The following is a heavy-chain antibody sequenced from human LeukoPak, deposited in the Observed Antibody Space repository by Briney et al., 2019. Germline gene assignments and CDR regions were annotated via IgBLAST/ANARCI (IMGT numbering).Heavy chain of an antibody. V-gene: IGHV4-39*07. J-gene: IGHJ5*02. CDR3: ARDAHVGYSSSWYTQNGNWFDP. Sequence: PSETLSLTCTVSGGFISSSSYYWGWIRQPPGKGLEWIGNVYYSASTYYHPSLKSRVTISVDTSKNQFSLKLSSVTAADTAVYYCARDAHVGYSSSWYTQNGNWFDPWGQGTLVTVSS. CDR2: VYYSAST. D-gene: IGHD6-13*01. CDR1: GGFISSSSYY.